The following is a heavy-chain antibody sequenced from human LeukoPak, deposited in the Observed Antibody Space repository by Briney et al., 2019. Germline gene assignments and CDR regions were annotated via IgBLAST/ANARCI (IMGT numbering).Heavy chain of an antibody. CDR3: ARSTHPLTTVTTSWYFDL. D-gene: IGHD4-17*01. CDR2: IISSSSYT. V-gene: IGHV3-11*03. J-gene: IGHJ2*01. CDR1: GFTFSDYY. Sequence: GGSLRLSCAASGFTFSDYYMSWIRQAPGKGLEWVSYIISSSSYTNYADSVKGRFTISRDNAKNSLYLQMNSLRAEDTAVYYCARSTHPLTTVTTSWYFDLWGRGTLVTFSS.